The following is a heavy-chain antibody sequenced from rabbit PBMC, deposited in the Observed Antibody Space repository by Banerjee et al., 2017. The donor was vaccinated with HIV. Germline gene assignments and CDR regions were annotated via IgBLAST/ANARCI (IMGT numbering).Heavy chain of an antibody. J-gene: IGHJ4*01. CDR1: GFSFSSSYW. D-gene: IGHD8-1*01. Sequence: EESGGDLVKPEGSLTLTCTASGFSFSSSYWICWVRQAPGKGLEWIACINTGSSGSAYYASWAKGRFTISKTSSTTVTLQMTSLTAADTATYFCARTVVGITYYDYLNLWGPGTLVTVS. CDR2: INTGSSGSA. V-gene: IGHV1S45*01. CDR3: ARTVVGITYYDYLNL.